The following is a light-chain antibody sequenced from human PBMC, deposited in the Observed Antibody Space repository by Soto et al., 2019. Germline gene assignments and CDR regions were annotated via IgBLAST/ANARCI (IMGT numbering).Light chain of an antibody. CDR3: QQRSNWPPLT. CDR2: DAS. Sequence: EIVLTQSPATLSLSPGERATLSCRASQSVSSYLAWYQQKPGQAPRLLIYDASNRATGIPARFSGGGSGTAVTLTISSPAPEDFAVNYYQQRSNWPPLTFGGGTKVEIK. J-gene: IGKJ4*01. CDR1: QSVSSY. V-gene: IGKV3-11*01.